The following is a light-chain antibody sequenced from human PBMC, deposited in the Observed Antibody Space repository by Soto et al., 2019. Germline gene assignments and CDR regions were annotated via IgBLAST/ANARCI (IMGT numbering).Light chain of an antibody. CDR1: QSVSSY. Sequence: EIVLTQSPGTLSFSPGERATLSCRASQSVSSYLGWYQQKPGQAPRLLIYDASKMATGIPARFSGSGSGTDFTPTISSLEHEDFAFNYCQQRTNWPLTFGGGTKVEIK. CDR2: DAS. J-gene: IGKJ4*01. CDR3: QQRTNWPLT. V-gene: IGKV3-11*01.